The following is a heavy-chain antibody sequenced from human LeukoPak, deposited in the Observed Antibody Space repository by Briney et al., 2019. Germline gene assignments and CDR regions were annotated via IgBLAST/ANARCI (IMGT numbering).Heavy chain of an antibody. J-gene: IGHJ3*02. CDR2: INHSGST. Sequence: SETLSLTCAVYGGSFSGYYWSWIRQPPGKGLEWIGEINHSGSTNYNPSLKSRVTISVDTSKNQFSLKLSSVTAADKAVYYCARSCWILDIVATIRARLGGNGFDIWGQGTMVTVSS. D-gene: IGHD5-12*01. CDR1: GGSFSGYY. CDR3: ARSCWILDIVATIRARLGGNGFDI. V-gene: IGHV4-34*01.